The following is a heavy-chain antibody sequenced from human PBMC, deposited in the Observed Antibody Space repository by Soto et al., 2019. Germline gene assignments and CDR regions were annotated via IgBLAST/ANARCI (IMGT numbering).Heavy chain of an antibody. CDR2: ISYDGSNK. Sequence: QVQLVESGGGVVQPGRSLRLSCAASGFTFSSYAMHWVRQAPGKGLARVAVISYDGSNKYYADSVKGRFTISRDNSKNTLYLQMNSLGAEDSALYYCASSHDDKHFYYYCAMDVWGQGTTVTVSS. CDR1: GFTFSSYA. V-gene: IGHV3-30-3*01. CDR3: ASSHDDKHFYYYCAMDV. J-gene: IGHJ6*02. D-gene: IGHD1-1*01.